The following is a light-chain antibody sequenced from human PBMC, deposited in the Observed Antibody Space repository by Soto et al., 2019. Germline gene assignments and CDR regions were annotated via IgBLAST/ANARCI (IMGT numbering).Light chain of an antibody. CDR3: TSYTSSKTVV. CDR2: DVS. Sequence: QSALTQPASVSGSPGQSITISCTGTSSDVGGYDYVSWYQQHPRKVPKLLIYDVSYRPSGVSYRFSGSKSGITASLTISGLQAEDEADYYCTSYTSSKTVVFGRGTKLTVL. J-gene: IGLJ2*01. CDR1: SSDVGGYDY. V-gene: IGLV2-14*03.